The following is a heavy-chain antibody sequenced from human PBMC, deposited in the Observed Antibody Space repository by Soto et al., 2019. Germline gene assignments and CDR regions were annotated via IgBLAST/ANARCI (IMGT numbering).Heavy chain of an antibody. V-gene: IGHV3-7*04. CDR3: ARAISYGNI. CDR1: GITFSSYW. Sequence: EVQLVASGGGLVQPGGSLRLSCAASGITFSSYWMRWVRQAPGKGLEWVANIKQDGSEKFYVDSVKGRFTISSDNAKNSLYLLMNSLRAEDTAVYYCARAISYGNIWGQGTMVTVSS. J-gene: IGHJ3*02. D-gene: IGHD5-18*01. CDR2: IKQDGSEK.